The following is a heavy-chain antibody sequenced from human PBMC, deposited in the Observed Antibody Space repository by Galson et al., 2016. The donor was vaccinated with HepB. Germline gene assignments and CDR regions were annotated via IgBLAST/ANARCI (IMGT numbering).Heavy chain of an antibody. Sequence: SVKVSCKASGGTFRTYVINWVRQAPGQGLKWMGGIIPMFGTPNYSQRFQGRLTITADEFTSTAYMDLSGLRSEDTAVYYCASHTRGQDDSGRYEFNYWGQVALVIVSS. CDR3: ASHTRGQDDSGRYEFNY. V-gene: IGHV1-69*13. J-gene: IGHJ4*02. CDR2: IIPMFGTP. D-gene: IGHD3-10*01. CDR1: GGTFRTYV.